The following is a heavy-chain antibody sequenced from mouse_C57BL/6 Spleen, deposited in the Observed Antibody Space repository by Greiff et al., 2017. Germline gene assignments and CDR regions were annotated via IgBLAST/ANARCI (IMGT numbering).Heavy chain of an antibody. V-gene: IGHV5-17*01. CDR2: ISSGSSTI. J-gene: IGHJ1*03. D-gene: IGHD1-1*01. CDR3: ARPRGNSFYWYFDV. CDR1: GFTFSDYG. Sequence: EVKLVESGGGLVKPGGSLKLSCAASGFTFSDYGMHWVRQAPEKGLEWVAYISSGSSTIYYADTVKGRFTISRDNAKNTLFLQMTSLRSEDTAMYYCARPRGNSFYWYFDVWGTGTTVTVSS.